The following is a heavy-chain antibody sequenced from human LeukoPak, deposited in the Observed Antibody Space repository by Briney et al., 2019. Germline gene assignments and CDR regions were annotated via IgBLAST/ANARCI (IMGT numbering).Heavy chain of an antibody. CDR2: ISGSGGST. D-gene: IGHD5-24*01. V-gene: IGHV3-23*01. CDR1: GFTFSSYA. Sequence: GGSLRLSCAASGFTFSSYAMSWVRQAPGKGLEWVSGISGSGGSTYYADSVKDRFTISRDNSKNTLSLQVNSLRAEDTAVYYCAILTRRDGNNPFDYWGQGTLATVSS. J-gene: IGHJ4*02. CDR3: AILTRRDGNNPFDY.